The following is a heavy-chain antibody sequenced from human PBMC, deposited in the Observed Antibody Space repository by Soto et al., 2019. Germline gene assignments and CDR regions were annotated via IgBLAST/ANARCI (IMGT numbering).Heavy chain of an antibody. CDR3: ARRVIGSSRAFDI. CDR2: ISDGGDLT. CDR1: GFSFISHP. Sequence: RGSLRLSCAASGFSFISHPISCVRHSPEKGLEWVAGISDGGDLTYNADSVRGRFTISRDNSRNTLYLQMNSLRAEDTAVYYCARRVIGSSRAFDIWGQGTMVTVSS. V-gene: IGHV3-23*01. J-gene: IGHJ3*02. D-gene: IGHD3-10*01.